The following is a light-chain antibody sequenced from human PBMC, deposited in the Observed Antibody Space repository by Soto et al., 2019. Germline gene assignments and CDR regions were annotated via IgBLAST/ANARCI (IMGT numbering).Light chain of an antibody. CDR2: TTS. V-gene: IGKV1D-12*01. Sequence: DIQMTQSPSSVSASVGDRVTITCRASQDINNWLAGYQKKPGKAPKLLIYTTSSLQSGVPSRFSGSGSGTDFTLTISSLQPEDFATYYCQQANSFPLTVGGGTKVEIK. CDR1: QDINNW. CDR3: QQANSFPLT. J-gene: IGKJ4*01.